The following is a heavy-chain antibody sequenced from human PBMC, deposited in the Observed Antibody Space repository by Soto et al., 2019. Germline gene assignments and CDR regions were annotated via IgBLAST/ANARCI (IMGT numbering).Heavy chain of an antibody. Sequence: SETLSLTCAVSGGSISSSNWWSWVRQPPGKGLEWIGEIYHSGSTNYNPSLKSRVTISVDKPKNQFSLKLSSVTAADTAVYYCARSRIAVAGTFDYWGQGTLVTVSS. CDR1: GGSISSSNW. D-gene: IGHD6-19*01. J-gene: IGHJ4*02. CDR3: ARSRIAVAGTFDY. CDR2: IYHSGST. V-gene: IGHV4-4*02.